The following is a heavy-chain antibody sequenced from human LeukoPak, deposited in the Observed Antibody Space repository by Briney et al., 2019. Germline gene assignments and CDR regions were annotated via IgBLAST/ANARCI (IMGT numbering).Heavy chain of an antibody. CDR1: GYTFTSYG. V-gene: IGHV1-18*01. J-gene: IGHJ4*02. CDR2: ISAYNGNT. Sequence: ASVKVSCKASGYTFTSYGISWVRQAPGQGLEWMGWISAYNGNTNYAQKVQGRLTMTTDASTSTAYMELRSLRSDDTAVYYCARGALAGEFDYWGQGTLVTVSS. CDR3: ARGALAGEFDY. D-gene: IGHD2-21*01.